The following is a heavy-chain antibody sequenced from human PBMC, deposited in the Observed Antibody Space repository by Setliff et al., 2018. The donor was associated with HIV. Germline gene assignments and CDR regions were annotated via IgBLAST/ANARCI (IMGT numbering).Heavy chain of an antibody. V-gene: IGHV3-30*04. D-gene: IGHD6-19*01. J-gene: IGHJ4*02. CDR3: AKGNGWYPYFDY. Sequence: GGSLRLSCAASGFTFSSYSMHWVRQAPGKGLEWVAVISYDGSTKYHADSVKGRFTISRDHYKNTLYLQMNSLRAEDTAVYFCAKGNGWYPYFDYWGRGTLVTVSS. CDR2: ISYDGSTK. CDR1: GFTFSSYS.